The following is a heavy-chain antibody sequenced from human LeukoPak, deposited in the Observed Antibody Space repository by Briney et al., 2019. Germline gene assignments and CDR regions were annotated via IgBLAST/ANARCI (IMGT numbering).Heavy chain of an antibody. CDR2: INSDGSST. Sequence: GGSLRLSCAASGFTFSSYWMHWVRQAPGKGLVLVSRINSDGSSTSYADSVKGRFTISRDNAKNTLYLQMNSLRAEDTAVYYCARVLYGGSPYDYWGQGTLVPVSS. D-gene: IGHD2-15*01. CDR1: GFTFSSYW. J-gene: IGHJ4*02. CDR3: ARVLYGGSPYDY. V-gene: IGHV3-74*01.